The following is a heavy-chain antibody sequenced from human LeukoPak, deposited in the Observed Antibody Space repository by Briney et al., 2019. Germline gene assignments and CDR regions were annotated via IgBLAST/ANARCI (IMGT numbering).Heavy chain of an antibody. CDR1: GGSIATNFY. J-gene: IGHJ4*02. CDR2: IYFSGPT. V-gene: IGHV4-31*03. D-gene: IGHD1-1*01. CDR3: VRDHDRNGYFDY. Sequence: TSETLTLTCNVSGGSIATNFYWTWIRQRPATGLEWIGYIYFSGPTYYNPSLKSRLTLSLDSSRNQFSLHLESVTAADSAVYFCVRDHDRNGYFDYWGQGILVTVSS.